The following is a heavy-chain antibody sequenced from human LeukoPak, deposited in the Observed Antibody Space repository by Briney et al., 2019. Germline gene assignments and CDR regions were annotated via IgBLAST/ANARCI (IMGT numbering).Heavy chain of an antibody. CDR1: GFTFSSYA. Sequence: GGSLRLSCAASGFTFSSYAMHWVRQAPGKGLEWVAVISYDGSNKYYADSVKGRFTISRDNSKNTLYLQMNSLRAEDTAVYYCARVTYDFWSGYYNYYYYYMDVWGKGTTVTVSS. D-gene: IGHD3-3*01. J-gene: IGHJ6*03. CDR2: ISYDGSNK. V-gene: IGHV3-30*04. CDR3: ARVTYDFWSGYYNYYYYYMDV.